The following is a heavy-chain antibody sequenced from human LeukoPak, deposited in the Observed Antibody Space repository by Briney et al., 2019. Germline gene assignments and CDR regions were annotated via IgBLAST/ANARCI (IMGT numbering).Heavy chain of an antibody. CDR1: GGSFSGYY. Sequence: SETLSLTCAVYGGSFSGYYWSWIRQPPGKGLEWIGEINHSGSTNHNPSLKSRVTISVDTSKNQFSLKLSSVTAADTAVYYCARPQGRNILTGYYSYWGQGTLVTVSS. D-gene: IGHD3-9*01. J-gene: IGHJ4*02. CDR3: ARPQGRNILTGYYSY. V-gene: IGHV4-34*01. CDR2: INHSGST.